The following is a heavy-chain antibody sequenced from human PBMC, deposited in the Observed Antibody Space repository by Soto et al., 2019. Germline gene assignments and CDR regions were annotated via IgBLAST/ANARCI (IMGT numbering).Heavy chain of an antibody. CDR2: NYHSGTT. V-gene: IGHV4-59*01. J-gene: IGHJ4*02. Sequence: SETLSLTCAVSVVTIITYYWSWIRQPPGKGLEWIGYNYHSGTTNYNPSLKSRVTISVDTSKNQFSLRLTSVTAADTDIYYCVRAPSIGYGHAIDNWGQGTLVTVSS. CDR1: VVTIITYY. CDR3: VRAPSIGYGHAIDN. D-gene: IGHD5-12*01.